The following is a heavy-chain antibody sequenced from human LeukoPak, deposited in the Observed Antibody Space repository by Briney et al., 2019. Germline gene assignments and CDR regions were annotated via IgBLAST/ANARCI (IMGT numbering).Heavy chain of an antibody. J-gene: IGHJ3*02. CDR3: ARDTMIADAFDI. CDR2: IYSGGST. D-gene: IGHD3-22*01. V-gene: IGHV3-66*01. CDR1: GFTFSSYA. Sequence: GGSLRLSCAASGFTFSSYAMSWVRQAPGKGLEWVSVIYSGGSTYYADSVKGRFTTSRDNSKNTLYLQMNSLRAEDTAVYYCARDTMIADAFDIWGQGTMVTVSS.